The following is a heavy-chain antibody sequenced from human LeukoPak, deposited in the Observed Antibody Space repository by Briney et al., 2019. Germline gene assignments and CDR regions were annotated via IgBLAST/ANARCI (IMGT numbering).Heavy chain of an antibody. CDR1: GGSLTSTSSF. Sequence: SETLSLTCTVSGGSLTSTSSFWGWIRQSPGKGLEWIGSISYPARTYYNPSLKTRITMSLDASENQFSLRLDSVTAADTALYFCASPGSGYYYAADWGQGTLVTVSS. D-gene: IGHD3-22*01. J-gene: IGHJ4*02. V-gene: IGHV4-39*01. CDR3: ASPGSGYYYAAD. CDR2: ISYPART.